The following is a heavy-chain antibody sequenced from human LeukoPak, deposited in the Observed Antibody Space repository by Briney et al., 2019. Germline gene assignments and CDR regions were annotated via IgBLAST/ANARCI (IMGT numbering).Heavy chain of an antibody. V-gene: IGHV3-74*01. Sequence: PGGSLRLSCAASGFTFGDFWMYWVRQAPGKGLVWISNINEHGTTAYADSVKGRFTISRDNAKNILCLQMNSLRAEDTAVYYCARVRGGNWGQGTLVTVSS. CDR2: INEHGTT. CDR3: ARVRGGN. D-gene: IGHD3-16*01. CDR1: GFTFGDFW. J-gene: IGHJ4*02.